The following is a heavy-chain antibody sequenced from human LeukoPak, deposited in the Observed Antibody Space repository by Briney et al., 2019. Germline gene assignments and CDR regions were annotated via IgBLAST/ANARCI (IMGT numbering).Heavy chain of an antibody. J-gene: IGHJ3*02. Sequence: PSETLSLTCTVSGGSISSYYWSWIRQPPGKGLEWIGEISHSGSTNYSPSLKSRVIISVDTSKNQFSLRLSSVTAADTAAYYCARQRHDFVWGSYRNDAFDIWGPGTMVSVSS. CDR1: GGSISSYY. CDR3: ARQRHDFVWGSYRNDAFDI. V-gene: IGHV4-34*01. D-gene: IGHD3-16*02. CDR2: ISHSGST.